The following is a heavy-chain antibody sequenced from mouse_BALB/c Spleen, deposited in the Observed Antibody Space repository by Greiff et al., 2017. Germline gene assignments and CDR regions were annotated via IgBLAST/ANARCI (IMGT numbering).Heavy chain of an antibody. CDR1: GFTFSSYA. CDR2: ISSGGST. J-gene: IGHJ2*01. CDR3: ARGRTTVVATPYFDY. D-gene: IGHD1-1*01. Sequence: EVQRVESGGGLVKPGGSLKLSCAASGFTFSSYAMSWVRQTPEKRLEWVASISSGGSTYYPDSVKGRFTISRDNARNILYLQMSSLRSEDTAMYYCARGRTTVVATPYFDYWGQGTTLTVSS. V-gene: IGHV5-6-5*01.